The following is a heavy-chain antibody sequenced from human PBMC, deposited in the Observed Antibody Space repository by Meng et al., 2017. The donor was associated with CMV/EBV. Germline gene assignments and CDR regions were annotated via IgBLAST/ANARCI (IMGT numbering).Heavy chain of an antibody. Sequence: GGSLRLSCVASGFTFSNGWMNLVRQAPGKGLEWVARIKSKSVGGTTDYAAPVMGRFSISRDDSKNTLHLQMNSLKIEDTAVYYCTTEYYGSEFIYWGQGTMVTVSS. V-gene: IGHV3-15*01. CDR1: GFTFSNGW. J-gene: IGHJ4*02. CDR3: TTEYYGSEFIY. CDR2: IKSKSVGGTT. D-gene: IGHD3-10*01.